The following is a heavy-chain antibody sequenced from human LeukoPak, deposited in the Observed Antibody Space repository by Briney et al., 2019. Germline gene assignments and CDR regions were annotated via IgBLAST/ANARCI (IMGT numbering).Heavy chain of an antibody. CDR2: INHSGST. V-gene: IGHV4-31*03. D-gene: IGHD5/OR15-5a*01. CDR1: GGSISSGASD. CDR3: VRVIKVSGRNWFDP. J-gene: IGHJ5*02. Sequence: SETLSLTCTVSGGSISSGASDWGWIRQHPKRGLEWVGYINHSGSTYYNPSLGSRVTMSVDTSKNQFSLKLSSVTAADTAVYYCVRVIKVSGRNWFDPWGQGTLVTVSS.